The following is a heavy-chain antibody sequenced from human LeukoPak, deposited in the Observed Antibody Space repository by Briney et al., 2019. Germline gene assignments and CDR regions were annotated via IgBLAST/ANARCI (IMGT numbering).Heavy chain of an antibody. CDR1: GYTFTGYY. J-gene: IGHJ4*02. V-gene: IGHV1-2*06. CDR2: INPNSGGT. CDR3: ARGPTVLRFLEWLLKPLDY. Sequence: GASVKVSCKASGYTFTGYYMHWVRQAPGQGLEWMGRINPNSGGTNYAQKFQGRVTMTRDTSISTAYMELSRLRSEDTAVYYCARGPTVLRFLEWLLKPLDYWGQGTLVTVSS. D-gene: IGHD3-3*01.